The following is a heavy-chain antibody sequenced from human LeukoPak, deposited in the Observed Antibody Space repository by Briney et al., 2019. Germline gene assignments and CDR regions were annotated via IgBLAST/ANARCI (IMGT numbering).Heavy chain of an antibody. V-gene: IGHV4-39*01. CDR1: GDSISSTSYY. D-gene: IGHD3-22*01. CDR2: IYYSGST. J-gene: IGHJ4*02. Sequence: SETLSLTCIVSGDSISSTSYYWGWIRQPPGKGLEWIGNIYYSGSTYYNPSLRSRVTISVDTSKNQFSLKLSSVTAADTAVYYCAHGSYYYDTSSFDYWGQGTLVTVSS. CDR3: AHGSYYYDTSSFDY.